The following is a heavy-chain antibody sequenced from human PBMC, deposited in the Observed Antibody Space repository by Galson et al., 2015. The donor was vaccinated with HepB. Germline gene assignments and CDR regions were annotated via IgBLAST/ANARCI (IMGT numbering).Heavy chain of an antibody. J-gene: IGHJ4*02. CDR2: ISGSGGST. V-gene: IGHV3-23*01. CDR1: GFTFSSYA. Sequence: SLRLSCAASGFTFSSYAMSWVRQAPGKGLEWVSAISGSGGSTYYADSVKGRFTISRDNSKNTLYLQMNSLRAEDTAVYYCAKAYTSGYSSSWYPGFDYWGQGTLVTVSS. CDR3: AKAYTSGYSSSWYPGFDY. D-gene: IGHD6-13*01.